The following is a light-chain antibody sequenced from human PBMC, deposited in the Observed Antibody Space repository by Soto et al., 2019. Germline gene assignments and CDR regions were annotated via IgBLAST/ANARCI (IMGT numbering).Light chain of an antibody. CDR3: SSYTTSTSFIL. Sequence: QSVLTQPPSASGSPGQSVTISCTGTSSDIGGYNSVSWYQQHPGKAPRLMIYEVNKRPSGVPDRFSGSKSGYTASLTVSGLQTEDEAFYYCSSYTTSTSFILFGGGTKVTVL. J-gene: IGLJ2*01. CDR1: SSDIGGYNS. V-gene: IGLV2-8*01. CDR2: EVN.